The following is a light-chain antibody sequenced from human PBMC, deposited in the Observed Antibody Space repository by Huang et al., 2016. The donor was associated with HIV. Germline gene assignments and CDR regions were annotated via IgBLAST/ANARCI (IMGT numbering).Light chain of an antibody. CDR2: DAS. V-gene: IGKV3-11*01. J-gene: IGKJ2*01. CDR1: QNVSSY. CDR3: QQRTSWPT. Sequence: EVVFIQFPDTLSFFPGERATLACRASQNVSSYLAWYQQKAGQTPSLLIYDASNRATGIPAMFSGSGSGTDFTITISSLEPIDSAVYYCQQRTSWPTFGQGTKLEI.